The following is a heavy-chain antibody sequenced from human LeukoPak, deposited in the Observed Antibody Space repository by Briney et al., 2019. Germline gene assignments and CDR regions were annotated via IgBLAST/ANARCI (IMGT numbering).Heavy chain of an antibody. J-gene: IGHJ5*02. V-gene: IGHV4-38-2*02. D-gene: IGHD2-2*01. CDR3: ARDPRWLTPDCTSTSCYQNYFHP. Sequence: KPSETLSLTCAVSGYSISSGYQWAWIRPPPGNTLEWIGSIFHSGSAHYNPSLKSRVTISVDTSTNHFSLRLSSVTAADTALYYCARDPRWLTPDCTSTSCYQNYFHPWGQGILVTVSS. CDR1: GYSISSGYQ. CDR2: IFHSGSA.